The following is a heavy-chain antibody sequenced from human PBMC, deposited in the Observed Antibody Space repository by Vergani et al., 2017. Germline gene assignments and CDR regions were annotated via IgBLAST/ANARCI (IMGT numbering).Heavy chain of an antibody. J-gene: IGHJ6*02. CDR2: IITIFGTA. CDR1: GGTFSSYA. V-gene: IGHV1-69*01. CDR3: AGDKGCGERNMGGYYYGMDV. D-gene: IGHD3-10*01. Sequence: QVQLVQSGAEVKKPGSSVKVSCKASGGTFSSYAISWVRQAPGQGLEWMGGIITIFGTANYAQKFQGRVTITADESTSTAYMELSSLRSEDTAVYYCAGDKGCGERNMGGYYYGMDVWGQGTTVTVSS.